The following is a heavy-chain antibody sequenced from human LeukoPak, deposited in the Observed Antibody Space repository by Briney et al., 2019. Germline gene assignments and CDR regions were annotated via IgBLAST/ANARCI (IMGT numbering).Heavy chain of an antibody. V-gene: IGHV1-69*13. J-gene: IGHJ5*02. CDR2: IIPIFGTA. Sequence: EASVKVSCKASGGTFSSYAISWVRQAPGQGLEWMGGIIPIFGTANYAQKFQGRVTITADESTSTAYMALSSLRSEDTAVYYCARDRALNWFDPWGQGTLVTVSS. CDR3: ARDRALNWFDP. CDR1: GGTFSSYA.